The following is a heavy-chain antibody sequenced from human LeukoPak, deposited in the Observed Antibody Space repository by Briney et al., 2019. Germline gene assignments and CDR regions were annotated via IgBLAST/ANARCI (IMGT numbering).Heavy chain of an antibody. CDR1: GFTFSDYY. V-gene: IGHV3-11*01. CDR3: ARDQELPEYYFDY. CDR2: ISSSGSTI. D-gene: IGHD1-26*01. J-gene: IGHJ4*02. Sequence: GGSLRLSCAASGFTFSDYYMSWIRQAPGKGLEWVSYISSSGSTIYYADSAKGRFTISRDNAKNSLYLQMNSLRAEDTAVYYCARDQELPEYYFDYWGQGTLVTVSS.